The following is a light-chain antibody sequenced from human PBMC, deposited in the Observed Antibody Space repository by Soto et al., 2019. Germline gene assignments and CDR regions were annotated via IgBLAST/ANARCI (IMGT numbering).Light chain of an antibody. V-gene: IGKV1-12*01. CDR1: PVITSW. CDR3: QQANSFTYN. J-gene: IGKJ2*01. CDR2: AAF. Sequence: DIQMTHSPSSVSADVGDRVTITCRSSPVITSWLAWYQQTPGKAPKLLIYAAFSLQSGVPSRFSDSGSGKEFTLTISSRQPEDFATYYCQQANSFTYNFGQGTKLEIK.